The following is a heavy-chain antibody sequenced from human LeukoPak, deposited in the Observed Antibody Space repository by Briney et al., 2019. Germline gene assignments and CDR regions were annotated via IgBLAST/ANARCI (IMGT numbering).Heavy chain of an antibody. Sequence: PSETLSLTCTVSSGSVSSSNYYWGWIRQPPGKGLEWIGEIYHSGSTNYTPALKSQVTISVVNSKNQSSLKLSSGTAADTAVYYCGRGGGRRPNDPWGQGTLVTVSS. CDR1: SGSVSSSNYY. CDR2: IYHSGST. V-gene: IGHV4-39*07. CDR3: GRGGGRRPNDP. D-gene: IGHD3-16*01. J-gene: IGHJ5*02.